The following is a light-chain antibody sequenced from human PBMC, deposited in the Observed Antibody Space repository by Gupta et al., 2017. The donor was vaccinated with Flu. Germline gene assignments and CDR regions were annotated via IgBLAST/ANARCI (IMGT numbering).Light chain of an antibody. CDR1: SSDVGGYNY. CDR2: EVS. J-gene: IGLJ3*02. V-gene: IGLV2-14*01. Sequence: QSALTQPASVSGSPGQSITISCTGTSSDVGGYNYVSWYQQHPGNPPKLMIYEVSNRPSGVSNRFSGSKSGNTASLTISGLQAEDEADYYCSSYTSSSTWVFGGGTKLTVL. CDR3: SSYTSSSTWV.